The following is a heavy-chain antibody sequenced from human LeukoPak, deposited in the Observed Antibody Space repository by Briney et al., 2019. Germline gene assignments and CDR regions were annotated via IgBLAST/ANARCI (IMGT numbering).Heavy chain of an antibody. J-gene: IGHJ6*03. CDR3: ATMTNPPYYYYYMDV. CDR2: IYYSGST. V-gene: IGHV4-31*03. D-gene: IGHD1-14*01. Sequence: PSETLSLTCTVSGGSISSGGYYWSRIRQHPGKGLEWIGYIYYSGSTYYNPSLKSRVTISVDTSKNQFSLKLSSVTAADTAVYYCATMTNPPYYYYYMDVWGKGTTVTVSS. CDR1: GGSISSGGYY.